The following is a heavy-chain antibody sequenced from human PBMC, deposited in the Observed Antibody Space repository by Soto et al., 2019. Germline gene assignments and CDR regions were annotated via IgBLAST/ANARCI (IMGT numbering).Heavy chain of an antibody. CDR1: GFTFSSYA. V-gene: IGHV3-23*01. D-gene: IGHD2-2*01. CDR2: ISGSGRST. CDR3: AKLGEHCSSTCCYG. Sequence: EVQLLESGGGLVQPGGSLRLSCAASGFTFSSYAMSWVRQAPGRGLEWLSAISGSGRSTYYADSVKCRFTISRDNSKNALYLQMNSLRAEDTALYYCAKLGEHCSSTCCYGWGQGTLGTVSS. J-gene: IGHJ4*02.